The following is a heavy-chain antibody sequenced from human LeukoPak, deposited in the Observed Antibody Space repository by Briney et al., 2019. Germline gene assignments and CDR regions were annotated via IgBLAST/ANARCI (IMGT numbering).Heavy chain of an antibody. V-gene: IGHV3-9*01. CDR3: TRRSDGYAFDI. CDR1: GFTFGDSA. Sequence: PGGSLRLSCAASGFTFGDSAMHWVRQVAGKGLEWVSGISWSSGDRIYAGSVKGRFTISRDNDKNSLYLQMDNLRVEDTAFYYCTRRSDGYAFDIWGQGTMVTVSS. CDR2: ISWSSGDR. D-gene: IGHD5-24*01. J-gene: IGHJ3*02.